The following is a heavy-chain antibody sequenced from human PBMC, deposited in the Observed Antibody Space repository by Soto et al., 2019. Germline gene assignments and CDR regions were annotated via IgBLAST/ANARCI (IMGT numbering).Heavy chain of an antibody. V-gene: IGHV4-34*01. CDR1: GGSFSYY. CDR3: ARGRQRGSGSYRVYFDY. J-gene: IGHJ4*02. CDR2: INHSGST. Sequence: QVQLQQWGAGLLKPSETLSLTCAVYGGSFSYYWSWIRQPPGKGLEWIGEINHSGSTNYNPSLKSRVTISVDTSKNQFSLKLTSVTAADTAVYYCARGRQRGSGSYRVYFDYWGQGTLVTVSS. D-gene: IGHD3-10*01.